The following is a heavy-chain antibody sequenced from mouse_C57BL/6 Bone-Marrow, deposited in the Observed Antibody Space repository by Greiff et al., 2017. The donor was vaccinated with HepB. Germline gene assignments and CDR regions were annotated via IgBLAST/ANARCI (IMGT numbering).Heavy chain of an antibody. CDR3: ARDDGNSSWFAY. CDR2: SRNKANDYTT. CDR1: GFTFSDFY. Sequence: EVKLMESGGGLVQSGRSLRLSCATSGFTFSDFYMEWVRQAPGKGLEWIAASRNKANDYTTEYSASVKGRFIVSRDTSQSILYLQMNALRAEDTAIYYCARDDGNSSWFAYWGQGTLVTVSA. V-gene: IGHV7-1*01. D-gene: IGHD2-1*01. J-gene: IGHJ3*01.